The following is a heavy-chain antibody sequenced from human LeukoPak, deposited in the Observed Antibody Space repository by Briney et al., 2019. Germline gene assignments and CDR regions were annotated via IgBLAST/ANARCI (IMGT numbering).Heavy chain of an antibody. J-gene: IGHJ4*02. CDR1: GGTFRSFA. CDR2: IIPSFRTA. CDR3: ARALRYYSDSSGYAFDY. V-gene: IGHV1-69*13. Sequence: SVTVSCKASGGTFRSFAISWVRQAPGQGLEWMGGIIPSFRTANYAQKFQGRVTITADESTSTAYMELSSLRSEDTAVYYCARALRYYSDSSGYAFDYWGQGTLVTVSS. D-gene: IGHD3-22*01.